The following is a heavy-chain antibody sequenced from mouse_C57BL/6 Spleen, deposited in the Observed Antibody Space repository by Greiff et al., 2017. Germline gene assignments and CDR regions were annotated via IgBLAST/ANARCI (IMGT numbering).Heavy chain of an antibody. J-gene: IGHJ3*01. D-gene: IGHD4-1*01. CDR2: ISSGSSTI. CDR1: GFTFSDYG. CDR3: ERMGGLAWFAY. V-gene: IGHV5-17*01. Sequence: EVQVVESGGGLVKPGGSLKLSCAASGFTFSDYGMHWVRQAPEKGLEWVAYISSGSSTIYYADTVKGRFTISRDNAKNTLFLQMTSLRSEDTAMYYCERMGGLAWFAYWGQGTLVTVSA.